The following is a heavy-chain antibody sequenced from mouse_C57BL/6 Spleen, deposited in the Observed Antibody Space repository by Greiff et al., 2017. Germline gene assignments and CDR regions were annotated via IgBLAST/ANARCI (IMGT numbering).Heavy chain of an antibody. D-gene: IGHD1-1*01. CDR2: IYPSDSET. J-gene: IGHJ3*01. Sequence: QVQLQQPGAELVRPGSSVKLSCKASGYTFTSYWMDWVKQRPGQGLEWIGNIYPSDSETHYNQKFKDKATLTVDKSSSTAYMQLSSLTSEDSAVYYGARSHYGSSPAWFAYWGQGTLVTVSA. CDR1: GYTFTSYW. V-gene: IGHV1-61*01. CDR3: ARSHYGSSPAWFAY.